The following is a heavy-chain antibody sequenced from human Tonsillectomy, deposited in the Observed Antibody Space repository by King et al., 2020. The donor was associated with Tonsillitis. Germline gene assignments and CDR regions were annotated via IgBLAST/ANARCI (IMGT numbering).Heavy chain of an antibody. Sequence: VQLQQWGAGLLKPSETLSLTCGVYGGSLRGYYWSWIRQPPGKGQEWIGEINHSGSTNYNPSLKSRVSISVDTSKNQFSLRLSSVTAADTALYYCARGKLSYYDFWSGYYVWGQGTTVTVSS. J-gene: IGHJ6*02. D-gene: IGHD3-3*01. V-gene: IGHV4-34*01. CDR3: ARGKLSYYDFWSGYYV. CDR2: INHSGST. CDR1: GGSLRGYY.